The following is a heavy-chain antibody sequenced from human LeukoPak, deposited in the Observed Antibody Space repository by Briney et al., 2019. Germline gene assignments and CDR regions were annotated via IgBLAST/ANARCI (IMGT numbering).Heavy chain of an antibody. CDR1: GYTFTSYD. CDR2: MNPRSGNT. Sequence: ASVKVSCKASGYTFTSYDINWVCQAPGQGPEWMGWMNPRSGNTGYAQTFQDRVTMTRDTSISTAYMELSRLRSDDTAVYYCARGIAVAGSKLEYWGQGTLVIVSS. D-gene: IGHD6-19*01. CDR3: ARGIAVAGSKLEY. V-gene: IGHV1-8*01. J-gene: IGHJ4*02.